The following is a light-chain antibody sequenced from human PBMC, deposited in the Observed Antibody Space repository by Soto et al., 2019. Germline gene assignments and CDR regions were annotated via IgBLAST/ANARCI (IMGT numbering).Light chain of an antibody. Sequence: DIQMTQSPSSLSASVGDRVTITGRASQSISSYLNWYQQKPGKAPKVLIYAASSLQSGVPSRFSGIGSGTDFTLSISSLQPEDFATYYCQQSYSGPLTFGGGTKVDI. CDR2: AAS. J-gene: IGKJ4*01. V-gene: IGKV1-39*01. CDR1: QSISSY. CDR3: QQSYSGPLT.